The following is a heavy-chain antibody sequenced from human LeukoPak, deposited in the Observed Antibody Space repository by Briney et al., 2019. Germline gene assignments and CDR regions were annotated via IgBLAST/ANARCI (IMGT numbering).Heavy chain of an antibody. J-gene: IGHJ3*02. V-gene: IGHV1-2*02. Sequence: ASVKVSCKASGYTFTGYYMHWVRQAPGQGLEWMGWINPNNGGTTYAQRFQGRVTMTRDTSISTAYMELSRLTSDDTAVYYCARYRLTGYEVFDIWGQGTMVTLSS. CDR1: GYTFTGYY. CDR2: INPNNGGT. CDR3: ARYRLTGYEVFDI. D-gene: IGHD3-9*01.